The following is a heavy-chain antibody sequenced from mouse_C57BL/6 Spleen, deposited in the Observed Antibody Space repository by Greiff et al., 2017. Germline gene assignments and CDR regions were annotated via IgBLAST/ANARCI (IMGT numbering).Heavy chain of an antibody. V-gene: IGHV1-80*01. CDR2: IYPGDGDT. D-gene: IGHD3-2*02. Sequence: QVQLKQSGAELVKPGASVKISCKASGYAFSSYWLTWVKQRPGKGLEWIGQIYPGDGDTNYNGKFKGKATLTADKSASTAYMQLSSLTSEDSAVYFCAYYSSGYAYAMDYWGQGTSVTVSS. CDR3: AYYSSGYAYAMDY. CDR1: GYAFSSYW. J-gene: IGHJ4*01.